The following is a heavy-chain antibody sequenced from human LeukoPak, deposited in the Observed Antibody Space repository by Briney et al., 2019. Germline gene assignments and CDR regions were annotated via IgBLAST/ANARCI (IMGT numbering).Heavy chain of an antibody. Sequence: ASVKVSCKASGYTFTGYYMHWVRQAPGQGLEWMGWISPNSGGANYAQKFQGRVTMTRDTSISTAYMELSRLTSDDTAVYYCARDRMSVAGTHHFDYWGQGTLVTVSS. J-gene: IGHJ4*02. D-gene: IGHD6-19*01. CDR1: GYTFTGYY. V-gene: IGHV1-2*02. CDR2: ISPNSGGA. CDR3: ARDRMSVAGTHHFDY.